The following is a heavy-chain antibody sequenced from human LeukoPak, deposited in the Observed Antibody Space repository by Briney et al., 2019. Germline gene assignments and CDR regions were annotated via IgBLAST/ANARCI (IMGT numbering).Heavy chain of an antibody. V-gene: IGHV3-48*02. CDR1: AFTFSDYS. CDR3: AREDDSWGPNNLDL. J-gene: IGHJ3*01. CDR2: IDTSSSTM. Sequence: GGSLRLSCAASAFTFSDYSMDWVRQAPGKGLEWISYIDTSSSTMYYADSVMGRFTISRDNAKESLYLQMNSLRDEDTAVYYCAREDDSWGPNNLDLWGQGTMVAVSS. D-gene: IGHD7-27*01.